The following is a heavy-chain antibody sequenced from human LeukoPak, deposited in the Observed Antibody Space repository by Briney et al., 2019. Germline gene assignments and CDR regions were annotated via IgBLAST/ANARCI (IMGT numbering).Heavy chain of an antibody. CDR2: IYHSGST. D-gene: IGHD2-2*01. V-gene: IGHV4-30-2*01. CDR3: ARDRCSSTSCPRGYDAFDI. Sequence: SETLSLTCTVSGGSISSGGYYWSWIRQPPGKGLEWIGYIYHSGSTYYNPSLKSRVTISVDRSKIQFSLKLSSVTAADTAVYYCARDRCSSTSCPRGYDAFDIWGQGTMVTVSS. J-gene: IGHJ3*02. CDR1: GGSISSGGYY.